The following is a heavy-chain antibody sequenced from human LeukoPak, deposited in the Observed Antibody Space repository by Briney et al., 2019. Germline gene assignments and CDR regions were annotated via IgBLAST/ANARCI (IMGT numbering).Heavy chain of an antibody. CDR3: ARDPPYNDFWSDYTIFDP. J-gene: IGHJ5*02. D-gene: IGHD3-3*01. CDR1: GYSFTLYA. V-gene: IGHV7-4-1*02. CDR2: INTNTGNP. Sequence: GASVTVSCKASGYSFTLYAMNWVRQAPGQGLEWMGWINTNTGNPTYAQGFTGRFVFSLDTSVNTAYLQITSLKAEDTAVYYCARDPPYNDFWSDYTIFDPWGQGTLVTVSS.